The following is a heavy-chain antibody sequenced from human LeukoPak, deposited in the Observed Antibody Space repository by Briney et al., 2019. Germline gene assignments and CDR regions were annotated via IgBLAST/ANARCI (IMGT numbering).Heavy chain of an antibody. CDR3: ARAKKWRERYGYMTTGTYYFDY. CDR1: GGSISSSSYY. D-gene: IGHD4-11*01. J-gene: IGHJ4*02. Sequence: PSETLSLTCTVSGGSISSSSYYWGWIRQPPGKGLEWIGSIYYSGSTYYNPSLKSRVTISVDTSKNQFSLKLSSVTAADTAVYYCARAKKWRERYGYMTTGTYYFDYWGQGTLVTVSS. CDR2: IYYSGST. V-gene: IGHV4-39*07.